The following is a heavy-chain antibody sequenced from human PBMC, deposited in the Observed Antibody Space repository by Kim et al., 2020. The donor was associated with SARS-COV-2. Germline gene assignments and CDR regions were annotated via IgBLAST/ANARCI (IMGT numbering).Heavy chain of an antibody. D-gene: IGHD1-26*01. CDR3: ARGGKDGPSTN. Sequence: GGSLRLSCAASGFTFSSYGMHWVRQAPGKGLEWVAVIWYDGSSKYYQDSVKGRFTVSRDNFNNTLYLQMNSLRAEDTAVYYCARGGKDGPSTNWGHGTLVTVSS. V-gene: IGHV3-33*01. J-gene: IGHJ4*01. CDR1: GFTFSSYG. CDR2: IWYDGSSK.